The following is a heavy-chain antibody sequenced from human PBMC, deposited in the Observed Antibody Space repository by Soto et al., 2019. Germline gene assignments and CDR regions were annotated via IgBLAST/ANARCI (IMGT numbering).Heavy chain of an antibody. Sequence: ASVKVSCKVSGYTLTELSMHWVRQAPGKGLEWMGGFDPEDGETIYAQKFQGRVTMTEDTSTDTAYMELSSLRSEDTAVYYCATGQWLRFMFDYWGQGTLVTVSS. CDR1: GYTLTELS. J-gene: IGHJ4*02. V-gene: IGHV1-24*01. D-gene: IGHD5-12*01. CDR2: FDPEDGET. CDR3: ATGQWLRFMFDY.